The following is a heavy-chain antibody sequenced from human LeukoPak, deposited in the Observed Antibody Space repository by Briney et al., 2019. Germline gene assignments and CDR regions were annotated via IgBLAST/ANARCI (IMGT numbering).Heavy chain of an antibody. V-gene: IGHV4-59*01. CDR3: ARSSGSSHLYDY. D-gene: IGHD3-10*01. CDR1: GASITNYY. J-gene: IGHJ4*02. CDR2: IYYSGST. Sequence: SETLSLTCTVSGASITNYYWSWIWQPPGKGLEWIGYIYYSGSTYYNPSLKSRVTISVDTSKNQFSLRLRSVTAADTAMYYCARSSGSSHLYDYWGQGTLVTVSS.